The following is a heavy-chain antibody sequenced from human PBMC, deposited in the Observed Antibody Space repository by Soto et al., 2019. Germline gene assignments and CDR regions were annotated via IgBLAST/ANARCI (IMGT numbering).Heavy chain of an antibody. V-gene: IGHV3-7*01. CDR3: ARGNWNYYYGFDV. CDR2: IKPDGSEQ. D-gene: IGHD1-20*01. Sequence: HPGGSLRLSCAASEFTFDKYYMTWGRQAPGKGPEWVANIKPDGSEQYYVDSVKGRFTISRDNANNSLYLQMNSLRAEDTAVYFCARGNWNYYYGFDVWGQGTTVTVSS. J-gene: IGHJ6*02. CDR1: EFTFDKYY.